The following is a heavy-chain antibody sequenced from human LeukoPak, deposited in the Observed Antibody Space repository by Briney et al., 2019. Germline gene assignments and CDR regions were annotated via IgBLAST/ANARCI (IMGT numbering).Heavy chain of an antibody. D-gene: IGHD3-22*01. CDR3: ARDSPNYDSSGAYHY. CDR2: ISAYNGNT. J-gene: IGHJ4*02. CDR1: GYTFTSYG. Sequence: GASVKVSCKASGYTFTSYGISWVRQAPGQGLEWMGWISAYNGNTNYAQKLQGRVTMTTDTSTSTAYMELRSLRSDDTALYYCARDSPNYDSSGAYHYWGQGTLVTVSS. V-gene: IGHV1-18*01.